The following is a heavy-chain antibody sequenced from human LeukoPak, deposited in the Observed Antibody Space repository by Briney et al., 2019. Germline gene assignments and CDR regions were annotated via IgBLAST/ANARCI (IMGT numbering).Heavy chain of an antibody. Sequence: PGGSLRLSCAASGFTFSSYGMSWVRQAPGKGLEWVSAISGSGGSTYYADSVKGRFTISRDNSKNTLYLQMNSLRAEDTAVYYCAKDRGYSGYGGPYYFDYWGQGTLVTVSS. J-gene: IGHJ4*02. D-gene: IGHD5-12*01. CDR1: GFTFSSYG. V-gene: IGHV3-23*01. CDR3: AKDRGYSGYGGPYYFDY. CDR2: ISGSGGST.